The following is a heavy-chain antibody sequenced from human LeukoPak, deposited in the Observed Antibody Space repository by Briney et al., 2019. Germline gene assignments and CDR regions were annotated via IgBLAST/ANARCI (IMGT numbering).Heavy chain of an antibody. V-gene: IGHV3-53*05. J-gene: IGHJ6*03. CDR1: GFTVSSNS. CDR3: LRGVLYYYYMDV. Sequence: GGSLRLSCTVSGFTVSSNSMSWVRQAPGEGLEWVSFIYSDNTHYSDSVKGRFTISRDNSKNTLYLQINSLRAEDTAVYYGLRGVLYYYYMDVWGKGTTVTISS. CDR2: IYSDNT. D-gene: IGHD3-10*01.